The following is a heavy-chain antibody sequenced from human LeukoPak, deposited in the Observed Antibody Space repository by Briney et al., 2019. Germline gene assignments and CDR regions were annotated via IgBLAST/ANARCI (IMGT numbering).Heavy chain of an antibody. Sequence: ASVKVSCKASGYTFTGYYMHWVRQAPGQGLEWMRWINPNSGGTNYARKFQGRVTMTRDTSISTAYMELSRLRSDDTAVYYCARETLLTGTTSGWGQGTLVTVSS. V-gene: IGHV1-2*02. CDR3: ARETLLTGTTSG. D-gene: IGHD1-7*01. CDR2: INPNSGGT. J-gene: IGHJ4*02. CDR1: GYTFTGYY.